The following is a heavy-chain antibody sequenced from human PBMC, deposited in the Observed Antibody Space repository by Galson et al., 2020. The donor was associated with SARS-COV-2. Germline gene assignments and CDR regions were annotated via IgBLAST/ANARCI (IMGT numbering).Heavy chain of an antibody. CDR1: GFTFSSYG. J-gene: IGHJ6*03. CDR2: IWYDGSNK. Sequence: GGSLRLSCAASGFTFSSYGMHWVRQAPGKGLEWVAVIWYDGSNKYYADSVKGRFTISRDNSKNTLYLQMNSLRAEDTAVYYCAKAGNPYYYYYYMDVWGKGTTVTVSS. CDR3: AKAGNPYYYYYYMDV. V-gene: IGHV3-33*06. D-gene: IGHD1-1*01.